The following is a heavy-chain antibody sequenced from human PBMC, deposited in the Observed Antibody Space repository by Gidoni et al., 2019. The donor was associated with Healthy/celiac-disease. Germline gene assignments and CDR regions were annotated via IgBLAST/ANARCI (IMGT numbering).Heavy chain of an antibody. CDR1: GLTCSSKS. Sequence: EVQLVESGGGLVKHGGSLSISCAASGLTCSSKSMNWVRQAPGKGMAWVSSISSSSSYIYYADSVKGLFTISRDNAKNSLYLQMNSLRAEDTAVYYCARERGEEVATIPPPDYWGQGTLVTVSS. D-gene: IGHD5-12*01. V-gene: IGHV3-21*01. CDR3: ARERGEEVATIPPPDY. CDR2: ISSSSSYI. J-gene: IGHJ4*02.